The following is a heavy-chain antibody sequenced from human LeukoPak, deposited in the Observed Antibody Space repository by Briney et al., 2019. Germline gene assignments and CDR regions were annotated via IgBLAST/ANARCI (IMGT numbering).Heavy chain of an antibody. CDR2: IYYTGTT. D-gene: IGHD2-15*01. V-gene: IGHV4-39*01. CDR3: ARQGDGGRSFDY. CDR1: GGSISTGSYY. J-gene: IGHJ4*02. Sequence: SETLSLACTVSGGSISTGSYYWGWIRLPPGKGLEWIGIIYYTGTTNYNPSLKSRVTISVDTSKNQFSLKLSSVTAADTAVYYCARQGDGGRSFDYWGQGTLVTVS.